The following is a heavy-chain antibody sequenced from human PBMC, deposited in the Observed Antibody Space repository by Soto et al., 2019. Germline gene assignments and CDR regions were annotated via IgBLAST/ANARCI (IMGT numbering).Heavy chain of an antibody. Sequence: ASVKVSCKGSGYTFTGSYVHWVRQAPGQGLEWIGWINPNNGGTKYAQNFQGRVTMTRDTSISTAYMELSRLKSEDTAVFYCARDGIAGAGSGEYAMDVWGQGTTVTVSS. CDR2: INPNNGGT. V-gene: IGHV1-2*02. CDR3: ARDGIAGAGSGEYAMDV. CDR1: GYTFTGSY. D-gene: IGHD6-13*01. J-gene: IGHJ6*02.